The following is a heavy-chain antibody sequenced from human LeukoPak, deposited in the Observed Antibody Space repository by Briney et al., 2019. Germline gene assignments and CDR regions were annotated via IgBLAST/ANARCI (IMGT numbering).Heavy chain of an antibody. CDR1: GFTVSSNY. D-gene: IGHD2-8*01. V-gene: IGHV3-53*01. J-gene: IGHJ3*02. CDR3: WRCLQDVGVKERAFDI. CDR2: IYSGGST. Sequence: GGSLRLSCAASGFTVSSNYMSWVRQAPGKGLEWVSVIYSGGSTYYADSVKGRFTISRDNSKNTLYLQMNSLRAQDTAVYYWWRCLQDVGVKERAFDIWGQGTMVTVSS.